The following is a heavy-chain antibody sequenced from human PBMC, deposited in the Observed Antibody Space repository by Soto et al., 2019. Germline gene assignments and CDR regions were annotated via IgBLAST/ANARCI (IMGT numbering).Heavy chain of an antibody. J-gene: IGHJ5*02. D-gene: IGHD1-26*01. Sequence: QAQLVQSGAEVKEPGASVKVSCKASGHTFTKYYFHWVRQAPGQGLEWMGIINPSGGSTNYAERGQRSDTMTSDTSTSSVYMKLSSLRSEDTAVYSCAIDKVGEAQTPSWSLDPCGQGTLVTVSS. V-gene: IGHV1-46*01. CDR2: INPSGGST. CDR3: AIDKVGEAQTPSWSLDP. CDR1: GHTFTKYY.